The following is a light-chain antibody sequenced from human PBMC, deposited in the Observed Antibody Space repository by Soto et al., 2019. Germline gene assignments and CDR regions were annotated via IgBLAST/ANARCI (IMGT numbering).Light chain of an antibody. CDR2: DVS. CDR1: SSDVGGYNY. V-gene: IGLV2-11*01. CDR3: CSYAGSYV. Sequence: QSALTQPRSVSGSPGQSVTISCTGTSSDVGGYNYVSWYQQHPGKAPKLMIYDVSKRPSGVPDRFSGSKSGNTVSLTISGLQAEDEADYYCCSYAGSYVFGGGTMLTVL. J-gene: IGLJ3*02.